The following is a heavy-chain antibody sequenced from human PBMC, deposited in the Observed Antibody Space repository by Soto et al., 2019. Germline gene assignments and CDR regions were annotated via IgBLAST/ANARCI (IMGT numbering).Heavy chain of an antibody. CDR1: GFTFNSYS. J-gene: IGHJ4*02. Sequence: EVQLVESGGGFVQPGGSLRLSCVASGFTFNSYSMNWVRQAPGKGLEWVAYIHRSSSTIYYADSVKGRFTISRDTGKNSLYLQMNSLRAEDTAVYYCVRDPEALDYWGQGTLVTVSS. V-gene: IGHV3-48*01. CDR3: VRDPEALDY. CDR2: IHRSSSTI.